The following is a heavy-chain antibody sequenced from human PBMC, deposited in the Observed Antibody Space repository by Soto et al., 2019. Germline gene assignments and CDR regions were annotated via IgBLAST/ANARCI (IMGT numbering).Heavy chain of an antibody. CDR3: ARVQLYYDFWSGYYTRPRGWFDP. Sequence: SETLSLTCAVYGGSLSGYYWSWIRQPPGKGLEWIGEINHSGSTNYNPSLKSRVTISVDTSKNQFSLKLSSVTAADTAVYYCARVQLYYDFWSGYYTRPRGWFDPWGQGTLVTVSS. J-gene: IGHJ5*02. D-gene: IGHD3-3*01. V-gene: IGHV4-34*01. CDR1: GGSLSGYY. CDR2: INHSGST.